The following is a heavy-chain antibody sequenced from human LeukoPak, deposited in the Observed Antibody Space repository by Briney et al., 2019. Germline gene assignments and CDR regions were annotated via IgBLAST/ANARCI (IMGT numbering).Heavy chain of an antibody. CDR3: ARDPTNTSGRYAFFDY. J-gene: IGHJ4*02. CDR1: GYTFNKHG. D-gene: IGHD6-19*01. V-gene: IGHV1-18*01. Sequence: SVKVSCKASGYTFNKHGISWVRQAPGQGLEWMGWISCYNGDTHYAQKFQGRVTMTTDTSTTTAYMELRSLRSDDTALYYCARDPTNTSGRYAFFDYWGQGTLVIVSS. CDR2: ISCYNGDT.